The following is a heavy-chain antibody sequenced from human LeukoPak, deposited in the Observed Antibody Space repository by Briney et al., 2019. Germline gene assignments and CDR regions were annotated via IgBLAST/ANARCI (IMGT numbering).Heavy chain of an antibody. CDR1: GGSISSSSYY. J-gene: IGHJ6*02. Sequence: SETLSLTCTVSGGSISSSSYYWGRIRRPPGKGLEWIGSIYYSGSTYYNPYVKSRVTISVDTSKNQFSLKLSSVTAADTAVYYCARDRVVVVAATPNAYDYYYGMDVWGQGTTVTVSS. D-gene: IGHD2-15*01. V-gene: IGHV4-39*07. CDR2: IYYSGST. CDR3: ARDRVVVVAATPNAYDYYYGMDV.